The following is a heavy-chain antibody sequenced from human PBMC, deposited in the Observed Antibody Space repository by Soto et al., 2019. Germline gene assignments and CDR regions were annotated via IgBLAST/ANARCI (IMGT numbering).Heavy chain of an antibody. CDR3: ARGAVDYYYYYMDV. D-gene: IGHD6-19*01. V-gene: IGHV3-7*01. CDR1: GFTFSSYW. J-gene: IGHJ6*03. Sequence: GGSLRLSCAASGFTFSSYWMSWVRQAPGKGLEWVANIKQDGSEKYYVDSVKGRFTISRDNAKNSLYLQMNSLRAEDTAVYYCARGAVDYYYYYMDVWGKGTTVTFSS. CDR2: IKQDGSEK.